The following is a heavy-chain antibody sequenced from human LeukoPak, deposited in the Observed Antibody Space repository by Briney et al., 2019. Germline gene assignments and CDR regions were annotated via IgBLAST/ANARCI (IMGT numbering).Heavy chain of an antibody. D-gene: IGHD3-3*01. J-gene: IGHJ6*03. CDR3: ARGRWRRHSYYYYMDV. CDR2: VYHSGST. V-gene: IGHV4-38-2*02. CDR1: GYSISSGYY. Sequence: SETLSLTCTVSGYSISSGYYWGWIRQPPGKGLEWIGSVYHSGSTYYNPSLKSRVTISVDTSKNQFSLKLSSVTAADTAVYYCARGRWRRHSYYYYMDVWGKGTTVTVSS.